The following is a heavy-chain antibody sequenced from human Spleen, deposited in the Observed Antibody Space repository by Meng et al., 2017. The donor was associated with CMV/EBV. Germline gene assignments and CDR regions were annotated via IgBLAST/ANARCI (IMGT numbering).Heavy chain of an antibody. V-gene: IGHV3-15*01. D-gene: IGHD2-15*01. CDR1: SAW. Sequence: SAWLSGVRQAPGKGLEWVGRIKSKTNGGTTDYAAPVKGRFTISRDDSKNTLYLQMNSLKTEDTAVYYCTTRNLVVVVAATPGTQVDYWGQGTLVTVSS. CDR3: TTRNLVVVVAATPGTQVDY. J-gene: IGHJ4*02. CDR2: IKSKTNGGTT.